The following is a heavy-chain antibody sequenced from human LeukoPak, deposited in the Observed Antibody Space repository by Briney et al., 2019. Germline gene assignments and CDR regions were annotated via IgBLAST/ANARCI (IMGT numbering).Heavy chain of an antibody. Sequence: SVKVSCRASGYTFTSYGISWVRQAPGQGLEWMGWISAYNGNTNYAQKLQGRVTMTTDTSTSTAYMELRSLRSDDTAVYYCARDRAPMVRGVISDAFDIWGQGTMVTVSS. D-gene: IGHD3-10*01. CDR3: ARDRAPMVRGVISDAFDI. J-gene: IGHJ3*02. CDR2: ISAYNGNT. V-gene: IGHV1-18*01. CDR1: GYTFTSYG.